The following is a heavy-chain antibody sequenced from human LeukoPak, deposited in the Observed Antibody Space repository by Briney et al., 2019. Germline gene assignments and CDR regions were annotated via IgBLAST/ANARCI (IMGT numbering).Heavy chain of an antibody. Sequence: ASVKVSCKASGYTFTSYGISWVRQAPGQGLEWMGWISAYNGNTNYAQKLQGRVTMTTDTSTSTAYMELRSLRSDDTAVYYCARAWIRLWPPGLSDYWGQGTLVTVSS. D-gene: IGHD5-18*01. CDR2: ISAYNGNT. CDR3: ARAWIRLWPPGLSDY. CDR1: GYTFTSYG. J-gene: IGHJ4*02. V-gene: IGHV1-18*01.